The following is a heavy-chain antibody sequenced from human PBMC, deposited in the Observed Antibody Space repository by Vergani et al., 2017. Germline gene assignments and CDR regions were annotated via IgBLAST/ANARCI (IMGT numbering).Heavy chain of an antibody. V-gene: IGHV4-34*01. CDR3: ARLTYCSSTSCSLGYYYYYMDV. CDR2: INHSGST. J-gene: IGHJ6*03. D-gene: IGHD2-2*01. Sequence: QVQLQQWGAGLLKPSETLSLTCAVYGGSFSGYYWSWIRQPPGKGLEWIGEINHSGSTNNNPSLKSRVTISVDTSKNQFSLKLSSVTAADTAVYYCARLTYCSSTSCSLGYYYYYMDVWGKGTTVTVSS. CDR1: GGSFSGYY.